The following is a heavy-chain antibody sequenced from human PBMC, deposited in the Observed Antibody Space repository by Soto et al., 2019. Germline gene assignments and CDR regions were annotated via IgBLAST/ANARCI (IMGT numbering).Heavy chain of an antibody. CDR2: IIPRSGTS. CDR1: GDTFSPYT. CDR3: AREGLVLAPSTVDSDHDYYSMYV. V-gene: IGHV1-69*12. J-gene: IGHJ6*02. D-gene: IGHD3-3*02. Sequence: QVQLVQSGAEVKKPGSSVKVSCKASGDTFSPYTITWVRQAPGQGLEWMGGIIPRSGTSNYSQKFQGRVTITADEYTSKAYMELSSLRSEDTAVYSCAREGLVLAPSTVDSDHDYYSMYVWGQGTTVTVAS.